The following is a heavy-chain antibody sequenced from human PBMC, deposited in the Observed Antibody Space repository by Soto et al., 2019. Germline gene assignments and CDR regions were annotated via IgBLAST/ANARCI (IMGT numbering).Heavy chain of an antibody. J-gene: IGHJ4*02. CDR3: ARHPTVTEYYFDY. D-gene: IGHD4-17*01. Sequence: SETLSLTCTVSDGSISGYYWSWIRQPPGKGLEWIGYIYYSGSTNYNPSLKSRVTISVDTSKNQFSLKLSSVTAADTAVYYCARHPTVTEYYFDYWGQGTLVTVSS. CDR2: IYYSGST. V-gene: IGHV4-59*08. CDR1: DGSISGYY.